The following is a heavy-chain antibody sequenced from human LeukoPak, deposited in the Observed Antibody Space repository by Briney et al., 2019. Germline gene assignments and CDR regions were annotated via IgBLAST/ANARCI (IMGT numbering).Heavy chain of an antibody. V-gene: IGHV4-61*05. Sequence: SETLSLTCTVSGGSISSSSYFWDWIRQPPGKGLEWIGYIYYSGSTNYNPSLKSRVTISVDTSKNQFSLKLSSVTAADTAVYYCARRVIAASGGGVWFDPWGQGTLVTVSS. CDR1: GGSISSSSYF. D-gene: IGHD6-13*01. CDR3: ARRVIAASGGGVWFDP. CDR2: IYYSGST. J-gene: IGHJ5*02.